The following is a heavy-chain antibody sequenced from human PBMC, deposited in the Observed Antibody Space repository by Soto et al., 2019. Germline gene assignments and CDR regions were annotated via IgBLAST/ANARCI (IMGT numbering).Heavy chain of an antibody. CDR3: AKGPYSSGWYTDY. J-gene: IGHJ4*02. D-gene: IGHD6-19*01. CDR2: ISGSGGST. Sequence: PGGSLRLSCAASGFTFSSYAMSWVRQAPGKGLEWVSAISGSGGSTYYADSVKGRFTISRDNSKNTLYLQMNSLRAEDTAVYYSAKGPYSSGWYTDYWGQGTLVTVSS. CDR1: GFTFSSYA. V-gene: IGHV3-23*01.